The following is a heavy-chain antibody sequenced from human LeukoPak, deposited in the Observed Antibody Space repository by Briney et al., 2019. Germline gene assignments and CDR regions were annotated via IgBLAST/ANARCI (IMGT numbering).Heavy chain of an antibody. CDR2: ISSSSSTI. D-gene: IGHD5-12*01. CDR1: GFTFSSYS. V-gene: IGHV3-48*04. J-gene: IGHJ3*02. CDR3: ARPRYSGYATDAFDI. Sequence: GGSLRLSCAASGFTFSSYSMNWVRQAPGKGLEWVSYISSSSSTIYYADSVKGRFTISRDNAKNSLYLQMNSLRAEDTAVYYCARPRYSGYATDAFDIWGQGTMVTVSS.